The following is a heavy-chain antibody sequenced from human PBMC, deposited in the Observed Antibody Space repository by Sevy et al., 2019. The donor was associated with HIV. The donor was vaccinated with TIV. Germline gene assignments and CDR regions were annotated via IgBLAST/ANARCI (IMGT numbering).Heavy chain of an antibody. V-gene: IGHV4-34*01. CDR3: AREPIEAPGRGYFDI. J-gene: IGHJ4*03. D-gene: IGHD6-13*01. CDR2: VDHTGNI. Sequence: SETLSLTCAVYVDSFNGHYWSWVRQVPGRGLEWIGEVDHTGNINYNPAFDNRLAISVNRPKNRFSLNLTSLPAADTAVYYGAREPIEAPGRGYFDIWGHGNRVTVSS. CDR1: VDSFNGHY.